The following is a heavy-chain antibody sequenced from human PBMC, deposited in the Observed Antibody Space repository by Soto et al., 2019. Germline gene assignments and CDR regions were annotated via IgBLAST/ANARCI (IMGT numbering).Heavy chain of an antibody. CDR1: GGSISSGGYY. CDR3: ARDCGAAAGTGFSMDV. D-gene: IGHD6-13*01. CDR2: IYYSGST. J-gene: IGHJ6*02. Sequence: QVRLQESGPGLVKPSQTLSLTCTVSGGSISSGGYYWSWIRQHPGKGLEWIGYIYYSGSTYYNPSLKSRVTISVDTSKNQFSLKLSSVTAADTAVYYCARDCGAAAGTGFSMDVWGQGTTVTVSS. V-gene: IGHV4-31*03.